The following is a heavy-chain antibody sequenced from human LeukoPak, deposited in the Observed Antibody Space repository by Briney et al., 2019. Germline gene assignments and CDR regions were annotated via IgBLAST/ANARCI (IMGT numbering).Heavy chain of an antibody. V-gene: IGHV3-30*18. D-gene: IGHD5-18*01. J-gene: IGHJ3*02. CDR2: ISYDGSNK. Sequence: GGPLRLFCAASGFTFRIYYTLGLRQSPGRGVEWVAFISYDGSNKNYADSVKGRFTISRDNSKNTMYLQMNSLRAEDTAVYYCAKDLRGEYSYVNDAFDIWGQGTMVTVSS. CDR3: AKDLRGEYSYVNDAFDI. CDR1: GFTFRIYY.